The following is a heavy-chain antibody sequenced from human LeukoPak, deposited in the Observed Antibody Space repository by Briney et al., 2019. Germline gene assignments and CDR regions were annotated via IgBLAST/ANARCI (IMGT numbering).Heavy chain of an antibody. CDR3: AREGSVSSGWIYYFDY. V-gene: IGHV1-18*04. CDR2: ISAYNGNT. D-gene: IGHD6-19*01. CDR1: GYTFTSYY. Sequence: ASVKVSCKASGYTFTSYYMHWVRQAPGQGLEWMGWISAYNGNTNYARKLQGRVTMTTDTSTSTAYMELRSLRSDDTAVYYCAREGSVSSGWIYYFDYWGQGTLVTVSS. J-gene: IGHJ4*02.